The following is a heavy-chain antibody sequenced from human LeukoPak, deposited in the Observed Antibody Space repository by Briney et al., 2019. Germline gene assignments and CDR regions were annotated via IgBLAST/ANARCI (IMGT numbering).Heavy chain of an antibody. CDR3: TREGYDILTGDYIVD. D-gene: IGHD3-9*01. Sequence: PSETLSLTCAVYGGSFSGYYWSWIRQPPGKGLEWIGEINHSGSTNYNPSLKSRVTISLDTSKNQFSLKLTSVTAADTAVYYCTREGYDILTGDYIVDWGQGTLVTVSS. CDR1: GGSFSGYY. CDR2: INHSGST. J-gene: IGHJ4*02. V-gene: IGHV4-34*01.